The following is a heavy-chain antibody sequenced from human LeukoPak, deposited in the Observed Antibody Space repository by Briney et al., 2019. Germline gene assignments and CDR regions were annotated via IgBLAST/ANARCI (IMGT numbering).Heavy chain of an antibody. V-gene: IGHV3-30-3*01. J-gene: IGHJ3*02. CDR3: ARDVAMFDGFDI. CDR2: ISSDGSNK. Sequence: GGSLRLSCADSGFTFSIYAMHWVRQAPGRGLEWVAVISSDGSNKYYADSVKGRFTISRDNSKHTLYLQMNSLRAEDTAVYHCARDVAMFDGFDIWGQGTMVTVSS. D-gene: IGHD3-10*02. CDR1: GFTFSIYA.